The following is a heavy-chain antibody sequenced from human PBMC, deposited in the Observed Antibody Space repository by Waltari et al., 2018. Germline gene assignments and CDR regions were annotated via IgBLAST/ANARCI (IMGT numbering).Heavy chain of an antibody. CDR2: IYYSGST. CDR3: AREGSPVGEYYYYGMDV. J-gene: IGHJ6*02. V-gene: IGHV4-59*11. D-gene: IGHD1-26*01. CDR1: GGSISSHY. Sequence: QVQLQESGPGLVKPSETLSLTCTVSGGSISSHYWSWIRQPPGKGLEWIGYIYYSGSTNYNPSLKSRVTISVDTSKNQFSLKLSSVTAADTAVYYCAREGSPVGEYYYYGMDVWGQGTTVTVSS.